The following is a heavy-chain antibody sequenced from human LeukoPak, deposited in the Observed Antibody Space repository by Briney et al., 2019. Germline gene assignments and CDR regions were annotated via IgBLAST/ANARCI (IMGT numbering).Heavy chain of an antibody. V-gene: IGHV3-30*18. J-gene: IGHJ4*02. D-gene: IGHD3-9*01. CDR3: AKERALTREYYFDS. Sequence: PGGSLRLSCAASGFXFSDYGMHWVRQAPGKGLEWVAVISHDGSNQYYADSVKGRLTISRDKSKNTLYLQMNSLRTEDTAVYYCAKERALTREYYFDSWGQGTLVTVSS. CDR2: ISHDGSNQ. CDR1: GFXFSDYG.